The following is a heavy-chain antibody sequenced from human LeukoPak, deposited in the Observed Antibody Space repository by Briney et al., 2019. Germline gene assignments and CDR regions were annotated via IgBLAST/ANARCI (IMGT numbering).Heavy chain of an antibody. CDR3: ARGRVVRGRQNYYYYYYMDV. V-gene: IGHV3-30*02. Sequence: PGGSLRLSCAASGFTFSSYGMHWVRQAPGKGLEWVAFIRSDGSNKYYPDSVKGRFTISRDNAKNSLYLQMNSLRAEDTAVYYCARGRVVRGRQNYYYYYYMDVWGKGTTVTISS. CDR1: GFTFSSYG. J-gene: IGHJ6*03. D-gene: IGHD3-10*01. CDR2: IRSDGSNK.